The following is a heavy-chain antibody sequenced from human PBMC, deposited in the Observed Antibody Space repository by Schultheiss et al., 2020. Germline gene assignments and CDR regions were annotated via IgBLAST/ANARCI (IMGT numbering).Heavy chain of an antibody. Sequence: GGSLRLSCAASGFTFSSYAMHWVRQAPGKGLEYVSAISSNGGSTYYANSVKGRFTISRDNSKNTLYLQMGSLRAEDMAVYYCARDIDCSGGSCSHYYYYYGMDVWGQGTMVTVSS. D-gene: IGHD2-15*01. CDR1: GFTFSSYA. V-gene: IGHV3-64*01. J-gene: IGHJ6*02. CDR3: ARDIDCSGGSCSHYYYYYGMDV. CDR2: ISSNGGST.